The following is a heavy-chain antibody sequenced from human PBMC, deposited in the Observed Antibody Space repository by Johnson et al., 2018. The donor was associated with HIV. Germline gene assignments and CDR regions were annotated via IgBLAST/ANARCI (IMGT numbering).Heavy chain of an antibody. Sequence: VQVVESGGGVVQPGRSLRINCEVSEFTFMNYAMHWVRLAPGKGLQWVAVISYNGGKKYYGDSVKGRFTISRDNFKKTLFLQMDSLRTEDTAVYYCARGRKDMEAVDGLDNDGFDMCGQGTLVTVSS. CDR2: ISYNGGKK. V-gene: IGHV3-30*04. CDR3: ARGRKDMEAVDGLDNDGFDM. J-gene: IGHJ3*02. D-gene: IGHD6-19*01. CDR1: EFTFMNYA.